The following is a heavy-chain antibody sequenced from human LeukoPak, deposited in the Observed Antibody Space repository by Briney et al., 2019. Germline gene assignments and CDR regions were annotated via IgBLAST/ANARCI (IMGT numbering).Heavy chain of an antibody. V-gene: IGHV4-38-2*01. CDR3: GRNSSGWFFDY. J-gene: IGHJ4*02. CDR2: IYHSGST. CDR1: GDSMSSGYY. D-gene: IGHD6-19*01. Sequence: PSETLSLTCDVSGDSMSSGYYWGWIRQPPGKGLEWIGSIYHSGSTTYNPSLKSRVTLSADTSKNQFSLKVRSVTAADTAIYYCGRNSSGWFFDYWGKGTLVTVSS.